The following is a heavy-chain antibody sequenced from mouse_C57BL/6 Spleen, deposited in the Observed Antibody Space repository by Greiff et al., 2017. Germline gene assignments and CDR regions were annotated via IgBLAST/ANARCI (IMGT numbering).Heavy chain of an antibody. Sequence: VQLQQSGAELVKPGASVKISCKASGYAFSSYWMNWVKQRPGTGLEWIGQIYPGDGDTNYNGKFKGKATLTADKSSSTAYMQLSSLTSEDSAVYFCARIYYDYYYFDYWGQGTTLTVSS. V-gene: IGHV1-80*01. J-gene: IGHJ2*01. CDR1: GYAFSSYW. CDR3: ARIYYDYYYFDY. CDR2: IYPGDGDT. D-gene: IGHD2-4*01.